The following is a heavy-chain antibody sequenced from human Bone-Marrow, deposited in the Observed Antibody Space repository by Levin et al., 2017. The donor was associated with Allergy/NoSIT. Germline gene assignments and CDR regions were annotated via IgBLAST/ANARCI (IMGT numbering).Heavy chain of an antibody. D-gene: IGHD3-16*01. CDR3: VKSRRLALRFDAFDI. CDR2: IYPSDSDT. CDR1: GYTFSNYW. V-gene: IGHV5-51*01. J-gene: IGHJ3*02. Sequence: PTASVKVSCKGSGYTFSNYWIGWVRQMPGKGLEWMGIIYPSDSDTRYSPSFQGQVSISADKSISTAYLQWSSLKASDTAMYYCVKSRRLALRFDAFDIWGQGTKVTVSS.